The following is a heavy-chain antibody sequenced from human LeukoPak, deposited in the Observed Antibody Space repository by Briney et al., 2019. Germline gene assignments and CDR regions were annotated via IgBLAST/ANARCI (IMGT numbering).Heavy chain of an antibody. CDR1: GGSISNYY. Sequence: SETLSLTCTVSGGSISNYYWSWIRQPPGRGLEWIGYIHYSGSTYYNPSLKSRVTISVDTSKNQFSLKLSSVTAADTAVYYCARENTVTSTSFDYWGQGTLVTVSS. D-gene: IGHD4-17*01. V-gene: IGHV4-59*12. J-gene: IGHJ4*02. CDR3: ARENTVTSTSFDY. CDR2: IHYSGST.